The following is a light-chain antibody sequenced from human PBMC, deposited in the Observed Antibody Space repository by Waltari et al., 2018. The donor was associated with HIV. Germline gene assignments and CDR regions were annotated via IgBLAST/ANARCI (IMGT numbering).Light chain of an antibody. J-gene: IGKJ4*01. V-gene: IGKV1-12*01. CDR2: GAS. CDR3: QQAFSFPHT. CDR1: HAIADN. Sequence: IQMAQSPASLSASVGDSVAFTCRASHAIADNLAWYQQRPGKPPKLLIYGASRLQSGVPSRFAGFGSATNFSLTITGLRAEDSATYYCQQAFSFPHTFGGGTELDI.